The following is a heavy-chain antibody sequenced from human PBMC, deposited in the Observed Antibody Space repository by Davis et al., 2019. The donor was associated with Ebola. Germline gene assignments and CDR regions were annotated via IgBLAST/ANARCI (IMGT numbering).Heavy chain of an antibody. V-gene: IGHV3-48*01. J-gene: IGHJ4*01. CDR1: GFAFSNYN. CDR2: ITTIGWST. Sequence: PGGSLRLSCTASGFAFSNYNMNWVRQAPGKVLEWVSSITTIGWSTYYADSVKGRFIISRDNAKNSLFLQMHSLRGDDTAVYFCARETPISSRSDWWGQGTLVTVSS. D-gene: IGHD2-2*01. CDR3: ARETPISSRSDW.